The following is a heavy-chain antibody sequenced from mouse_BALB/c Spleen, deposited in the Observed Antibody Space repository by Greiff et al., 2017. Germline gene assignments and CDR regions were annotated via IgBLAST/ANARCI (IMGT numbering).Heavy chain of an antibody. V-gene: IGHV1-4*01. J-gene: IGHJ1*01. CDR3: ARLDGNYEGYFDV. D-gene: IGHD2-1*01. CDR1: GYTFTSYT. CDR2: INPSSGYT. Sequence: QVQLKESGAELARPGASVKMSCKASGYTFTSYTMHWVKQRPGQGLEWIGYINPSSGYTNYNQKFKDKATLTADKSSSTAYMQLSSLTSEDSAVYYCARLDGNYEGYFDVWGAGTTVTVSS.